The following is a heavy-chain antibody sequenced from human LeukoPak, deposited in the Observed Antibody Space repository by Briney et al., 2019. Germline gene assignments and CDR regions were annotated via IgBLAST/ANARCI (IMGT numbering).Heavy chain of an antibody. CDR1: GGSISSSSYY. V-gene: IGHV4-39*01. J-gene: IGHJ5*02. CDR3: TRRVSVTQPNWFDP. D-gene: IGHD4-17*01. CDR2: IYYSGIT. Sequence: ASETLSLTCTVSGGSISSSSYYWGWIRQPPGQGLEWIGSIYYSGITYYNPSLQSRVTISVDTPKNQFSLKLSFVTAADTAVYYCTRRVSVTQPNWFDPWGQGTLVTVSS.